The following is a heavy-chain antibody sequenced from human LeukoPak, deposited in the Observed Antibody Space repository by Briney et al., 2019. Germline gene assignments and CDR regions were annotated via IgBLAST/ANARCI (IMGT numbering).Heavy chain of an antibody. CDR1: GFTFTNYG. CDR2: IWYDGSNQ. CDR3: SANFDF. D-gene: IGHD6-25*01. J-gene: IGHJ4*02. V-gene: IGHV3-33*01. Sequence: GGSLRLSCAASGFTFTNYGMHWVRQAPGKGLEWVAVIWYDGSNQYYADSVKGRFTISRDNSKNTLYLQMNSLRAEDTAVYYCSANFDFWGQGTLVTVSS.